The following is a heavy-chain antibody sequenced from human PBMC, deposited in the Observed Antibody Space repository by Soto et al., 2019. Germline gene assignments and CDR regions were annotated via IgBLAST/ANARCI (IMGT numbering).Heavy chain of an antibody. V-gene: IGHV4-39*01. CDR1: GGSIRSGRYY. J-gene: IGHJ5*02. D-gene: IGHD2-15*01. CDR3: ARHSDCSGGSCYSEYFAVGNWFDP. Sequence: SETLSLTCTVSGGSIRSGRYYWGWIRQPPGKGLEWIGSIYYSGSTYSNPSLKSRVTTSVDASKNRFSLRLSSVTAADTAVYYCARHSDCSGGSCYSEYFAVGNWFDPWGQGTLVTVSS. CDR2: IYYSGST.